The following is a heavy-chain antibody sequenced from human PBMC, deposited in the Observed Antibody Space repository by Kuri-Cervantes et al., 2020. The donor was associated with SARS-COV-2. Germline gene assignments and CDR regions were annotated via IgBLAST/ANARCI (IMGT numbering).Heavy chain of an antibody. V-gene: IGHV5-51*01. CDR2: IHPGDFDK. J-gene: IGHJ5*01. CDR3: ARQGHYESSGYNYFDP. D-gene: IGHD3-22*01. CDR1: GSTFTNSW. Sequence: KVSCKGSGSTFTNSWIAWVRHVPGKGLEWVGVIHPGDFDKRHGASFQGQVTISADKSLNTVYLQWSSLKSSDTAIYYCARQGHYESSGYNYFDPWGQRTQVTVSS.